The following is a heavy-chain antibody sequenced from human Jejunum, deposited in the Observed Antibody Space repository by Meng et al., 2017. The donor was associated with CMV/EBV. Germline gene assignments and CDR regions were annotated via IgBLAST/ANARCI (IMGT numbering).Heavy chain of an antibody. CDR1: GFIFTSYA. CDR3: ARFYCSSTSCPHVLFDY. D-gene: IGHD2-2*01. J-gene: IGHJ4*02. V-gene: IGHV1-18*01. Sequence: QVQVVQSGAEVKKPGASVKVSCEASGFIFTSYAISWVRQAPGQGLQYMGWISAYNGNTNYAQELQGRVTMTTDTSTSTAYMELRSLRFDDTAVYYCARFYCSSTSCPHVLFDYWGQGTLVTGSS. CDR2: ISAYNGNT.